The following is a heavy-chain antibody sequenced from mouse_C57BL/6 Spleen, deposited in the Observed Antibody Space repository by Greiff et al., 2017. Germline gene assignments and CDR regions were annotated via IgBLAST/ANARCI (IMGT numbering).Heavy chain of an antibody. CDR1: GYTFTDYY. Sequence: VQLQQSGPELVKPGASVKISCKASGYTFTDYYMNWVKQSHGKSLEWIGDINPNNGGTSYNQKFKGKATLTVDKSSSTAYLELRSLTSEDSAVYYCARSNYYYGSRGAMDYWGQGTSVTVSS. J-gene: IGHJ4*01. CDR2: INPNNGGT. CDR3: ARSNYYYGSRGAMDY. D-gene: IGHD1-1*01. V-gene: IGHV1-26*01.